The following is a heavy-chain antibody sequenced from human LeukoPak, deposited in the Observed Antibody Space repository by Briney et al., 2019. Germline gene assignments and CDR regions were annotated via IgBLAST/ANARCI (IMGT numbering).Heavy chain of an antibody. Sequence: KPSETLSLTCTVSGGSISSGDYYWSWIRQPPGKGLEWIGYIYYSGSTYYNPSLKSRVTISVDTSKNQFSLKLSSVTAADTAVYYCARDLAGIDAFDIWGQGTMVTVSS. CDR2: IYYSGST. V-gene: IGHV4-30-4*01. CDR3: ARDLAGIDAFDI. CDR1: GGSISSGDYY. J-gene: IGHJ3*02.